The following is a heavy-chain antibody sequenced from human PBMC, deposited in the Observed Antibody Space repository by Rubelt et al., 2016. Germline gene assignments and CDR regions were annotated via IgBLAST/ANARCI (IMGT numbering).Heavy chain of an antibody. V-gene: IGHV4-31*03. Sequence: GPGLVTPSETLSLSCTVSGGSISSGGFYWSWVRQHSGKGLEWIGYIYYTGSTLYNPSLKSRVTISADTSEKQFSLRLTSVTAADTAVYYCARHTEWLDGMDVWGQGTTVTVSS. D-gene: IGHD6-19*01. J-gene: IGHJ6*02. CDR1: GGSISSGGFY. CDR2: IYYTGST. CDR3: ARHTEWLDGMDV.